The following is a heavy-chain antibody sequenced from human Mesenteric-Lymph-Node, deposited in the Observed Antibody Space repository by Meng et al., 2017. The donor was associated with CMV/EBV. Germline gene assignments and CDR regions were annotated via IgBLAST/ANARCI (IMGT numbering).Heavy chain of an antibody. CDR2: TNWNGGNV. D-gene: IGHD4-23*01. CDR1: GFTFDDYA. J-gene: IGHJ4*02. V-gene: IGHV3-9*01. CDR3: ARDFFGGGNSGY. Sequence: SLKISCAASGFTFDDYAMHWVRQAPGKGLEWVSGTNWNGGNVGYADSVKGRFTISRDNAKNSLYLQMNSLRAEDTAVYYCARDFFGGGNSGYWGQGTLVTVSS.